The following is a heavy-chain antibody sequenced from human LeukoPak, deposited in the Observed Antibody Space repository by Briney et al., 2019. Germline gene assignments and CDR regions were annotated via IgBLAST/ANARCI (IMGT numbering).Heavy chain of an antibody. CDR1: GFTFSNYH. D-gene: IGHD3-16*01. CDR2: ISGGGGTR. J-gene: IGHJ4*02. Sequence: GGSLRLSCAASGFTFSNYHMNWDRQAPGQGLEWVSNISGGGGTRYYEDSVKGRFTNSRATSKNTLYLHMTSLSAGDTAIYYCAVGTQMGAPNWGRETRLTSSS. V-gene: IGHV3-23*01. CDR3: AVGTQMGAPN.